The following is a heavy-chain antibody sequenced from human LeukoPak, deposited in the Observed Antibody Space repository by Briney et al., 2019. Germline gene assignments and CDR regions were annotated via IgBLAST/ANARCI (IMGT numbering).Heavy chain of an antibody. Sequence: SETLSLTCTVSGGSISSYYWSWIRQPPGKGLEWIGYIYYSGSTNYNPSLKSRVTISVDTSKNRFSLKLSSVTAADTAVYYCARDLKTRPGPYYFDYWGQGTLVTVSS. CDR1: GGSISSYY. CDR2: IYYSGST. J-gene: IGHJ4*02. V-gene: IGHV4-59*01. CDR3: ARDLKTRPGPYYFDY.